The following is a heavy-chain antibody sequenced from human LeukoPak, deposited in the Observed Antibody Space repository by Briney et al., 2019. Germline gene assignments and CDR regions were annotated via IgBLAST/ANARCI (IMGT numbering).Heavy chain of an antibody. CDR3: AREPDNYYGSGLFDY. D-gene: IGHD3-10*01. CDR2: IKQDGSEK. CDR1: GFTFSSYW. J-gene: IGHJ4*02. Sequence: GGSLRLSCAASGFTFSSYWMSWVRQAPGKGLEWVANIKQDGSEKYYVDSVKGRFTISRDNAKNSLYLQMNSLRAEDTAVYYCAREPDNYYGSGLFDYWGQGTLVTVSS. V-gene: IGHV3-7*01.